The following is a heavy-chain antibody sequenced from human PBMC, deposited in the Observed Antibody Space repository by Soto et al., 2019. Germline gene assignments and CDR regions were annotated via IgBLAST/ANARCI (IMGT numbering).Heavy chain of an antibody. CDR3: ARSWSPGYSPDDDY. CDR2: IIPILGIA. D-gene: IGHD5-18*01. J-gene: IGHJ4*02. Sequence: QVQLVQSGAEVKKPGSSVKVSCKASGGTFSSYTISWVRQAPGQGLEWMGRIIPILGIANYAQKFQGRVTITADKSTSTAYMELSSLRSEDTAVYYCARSWSPGYSPDDDYWGQGTLVTVSS. V-gene: IGHV1-69*02. CDR1: GGTFSSYT.